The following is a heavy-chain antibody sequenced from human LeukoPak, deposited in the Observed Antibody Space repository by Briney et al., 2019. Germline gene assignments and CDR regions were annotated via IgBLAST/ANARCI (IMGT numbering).Heavy chain of an antibody. CDR3: AGGGVGATHY. Sequence: PGGSLRLSCAASGFTFSSYGMSWVRQAPGKGLEWVSAISGSGGSTYYADSVKGRFTISRDNSKNTLYLQMNSLRAEDTAVYYCAGGGVGATHYWGQGTLVTVSS. CDR2: ISGSGGST. V-gene: IGHV3-23*01. D-gene: IGHD1-26*01. CDR1: GFTFSSYG. J-gene: IGHJ4*02.